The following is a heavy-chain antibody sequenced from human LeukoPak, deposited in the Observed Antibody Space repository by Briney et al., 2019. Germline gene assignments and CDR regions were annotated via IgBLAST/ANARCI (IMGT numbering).Heavy chain of an antibody. Sequence: ASVKVSCKASGGTFSSYAISWVRQAPGQGLEWMGIINPSGGSTSYAQKFQGRVTMTRDTSTSTVYMELSSLRSEDTAVYYCARGELRYFDWGFFDYWGQGTLVTVSS. V-gene: IGHV1-46*01. CDR1: GGTFSSYA. CDR2: INPSGGST. CDR3: ARGELRYFDWGFFDY. J-gene: IGHJ4*02. D-gene: IGHD3-9*01.